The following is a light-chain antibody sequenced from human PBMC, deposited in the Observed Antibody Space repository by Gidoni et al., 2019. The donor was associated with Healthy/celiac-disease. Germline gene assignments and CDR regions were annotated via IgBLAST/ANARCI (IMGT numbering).Light chain of an antibody. J-gene: IGKJ2*01. Sequence: EIVMTQSTATLSLSPGGRATLSCRASQSVSINLAWYQQKPGQAPRLLIYGASTRATGIPARFSGSWSGTEFTLTISSLQSEDFAVYYCQQYNNWPPHTFGQGTKLEIK. CDR1: QSVSIN. CDR2: GAS. V-gene: IGKV3-15*01. CDR3: QQYNNWPPHT.